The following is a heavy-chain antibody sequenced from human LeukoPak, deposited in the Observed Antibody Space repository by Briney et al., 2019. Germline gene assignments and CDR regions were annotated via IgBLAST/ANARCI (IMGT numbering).Heavy chain of an antibody. CDR3: AKYAYNWNAPDGFDM. V-gene: IGHV3-30*18. J-gene: IGHJ3*02. CDR2: ISYDGSRK. Sequence: GGSLRLSCAASGFTFSSYAMHWVRQAPGKGLEWVAVISYDGSRKHYGDSVKGRFTISRDNSESTLFLQMSSLRTDDTSLYFCAKYAYNWNAPDGFDMWGQGTMVIVSS. CDR1: GFTFSSYA. D-gene: IGHD1-1*01.